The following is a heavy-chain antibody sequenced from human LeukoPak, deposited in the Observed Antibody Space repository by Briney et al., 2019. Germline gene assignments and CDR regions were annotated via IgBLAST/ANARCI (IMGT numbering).Heavy chain of an antibody. J-gene: IGHJ4*02. CDR1: GFTFRSYE. CDR3: AKGHDPRSCSSTGCYAEVN. Sequence: GGSLRLSCAASGFTFRSYEMNWVRQAPGKGLEWVSYISSSSSTIYYSDSLKGRFTISRDNSKNTLYLQMDSLRVEDTAVYYRAKGHDPRSCSSTGCYAEVNWGQGTLVTVSS. V-gene: IGHV3-48*03. D-gene: IGHD2-2*01. CDR2: ISSSSSTI.